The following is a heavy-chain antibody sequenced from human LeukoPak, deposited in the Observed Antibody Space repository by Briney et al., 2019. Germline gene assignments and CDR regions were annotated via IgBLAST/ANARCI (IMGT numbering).Heavy chain of an antibody. CDR1: GFTFSSYS. D-gene: IGHD3-10*01. CDR3: TKTPGELWSWYDY. CDR2: ITSSSNI. V-gene: IGHV3-21*01. Sequence: GGSLRLSCAASGFTFSSYSMNWVRQAPGEGLEWVSSITSSSNIYYADPVKGRFTMSRDNAKNSLFLQMNSLRDEDTSVYYCTKTPGELWSWYDYWGQGTLVTVSS. J-gene: IGHJ4*02.